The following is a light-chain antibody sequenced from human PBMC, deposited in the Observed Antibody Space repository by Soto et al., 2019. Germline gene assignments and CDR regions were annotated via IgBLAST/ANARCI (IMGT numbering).Light chain of an antibody. J-gene: IGLJ2*01. V-gene: IGLV2-8*01. CDR1: SSDVGGYNY. CDR3: SSFAGNNNLV. Sequence: QSALTQPPSASGSPGQSVTISCTGTSSDVGGYNYVSWYQQHPGKAPKLMISEVSKRPSGVPDRFSGPKSGNTVSLTVSGLQAEDEADYYCSSFAGNNNLVFGGGTKLTVL. CDR2: EVS.